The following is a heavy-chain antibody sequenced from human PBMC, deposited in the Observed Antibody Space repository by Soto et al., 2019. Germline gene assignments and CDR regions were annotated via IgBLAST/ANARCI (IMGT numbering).Heavy chain of an antibody. D-gene: IGHD3-3*01. J-gene: IGHJ4*02. CDR3: ARDYPYDFWSGYYKGAFDY. Sequence: GGSLRLSCAASGFTFSDYYMSWIRQAPGKGLEWVSYISSSGSTIYYADSVKGRFTISRDNAKNSLYLQMNSLRAEDTAVYYCARDYPYDFWSGYYKGAFDYWGQGTLVTVSS. V-gene: IGHV3-11*01. CDR1: GFTFSDYY. CDR2: ISSSGSTI.